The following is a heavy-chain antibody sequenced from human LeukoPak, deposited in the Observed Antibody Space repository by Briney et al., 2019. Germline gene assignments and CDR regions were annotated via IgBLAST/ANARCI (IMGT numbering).Heavy chain of an antibody. Sequence: PGGSLRLSCAASGFTFSNYWMNWVRQAPGKGLEWVANIKQDGGEKSYVDSVKGRFTISRDNAKNSLHLQMNSLRAEDTAVYYCARVSYSNYVVPWFDPWGQGILVTVSS. J-gene: IGHJ5*02. CDR3: ARVSYSNYVVPWFDP. CDR1: GFTFSNYW. V-gene: IGHV3-7*01. CDR2: IKQDGGEK. D-gene: IGHD4-11*01.